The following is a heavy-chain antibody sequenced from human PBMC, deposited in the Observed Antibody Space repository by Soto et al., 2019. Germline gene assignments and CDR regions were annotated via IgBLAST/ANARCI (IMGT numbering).Heavy chain of an antibody. J-gene: IGHJ6*03. Sequence: QVQLVQSGAEVKKPGASVKVSCKASGYTFTTYAMHWVRQAPGQRLEWMGWINAGNGKTKYSEKFQGRVTITRDTSASTAYMELSSLRSEDTAVYYCARGIWSGHIQAYYMDVWGKGTTVTVSS. V-gene: IGHV1-3*01. CDR2: INAGNGKT. CDR1: GYTFTTYA. D-gene: IGHD3-3*01. CDR3: ARGIWSGHIQAYYMDV.